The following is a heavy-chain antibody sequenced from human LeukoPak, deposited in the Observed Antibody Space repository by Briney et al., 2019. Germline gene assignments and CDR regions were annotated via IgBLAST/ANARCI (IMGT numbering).Heavy chain of an antibody. D-gene: IGHD2-2*01. J-gene: IGHJ4*02. CDR3: ASSPMLFY. V-gene: IGHV4-34*01. CDR2: INHSGST. CDR1: GGSFSGYY. Sequence: SETLSLTCAVYGGSFSGYYWSWIRQPPGKGLEWIGEINHSGSTNYNPSLKSRVTISVDTSKNQFSLKLSSVTAADTAVYYCASSPMLFYWGQGTLVTLSS.